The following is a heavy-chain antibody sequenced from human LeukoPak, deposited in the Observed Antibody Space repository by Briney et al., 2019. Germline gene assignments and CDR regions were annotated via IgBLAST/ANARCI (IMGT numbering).Heavy chain of an antibody. V-gene: IGHV1-8*03. Sequence: ASVKVSCKASGYTFTSYDINWVRQATGHRLEWMGWMNPNSGNTGYAQKFQRRVTITRNTSISTAYMELSSLRSEDTAVYYCARGPGWAAATAGGLDYWGQGTLVTVS. D-gene: IGHD6-13*01. CDR3: ARGPGWAAATAGGLDY. CDR2: MNPNSGNT. CDR1: GYTFTSYD. J-gene: IGHJ4*02.